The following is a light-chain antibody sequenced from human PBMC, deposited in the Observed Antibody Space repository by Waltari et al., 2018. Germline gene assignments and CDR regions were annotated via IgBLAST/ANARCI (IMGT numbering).Light chain of an antibody. CDR1: RSDVGGYNA. CDR3: SSYAGRNNLYV. Sequence: QSAPTQPPSASGSPGQSVTITCTGTRSDVGGYNAVAWYQQHPGKAPKLMIYEVSKRPSGVPDRFSGSKSGNTASLTVSGLRAEDEADYYCSSYAGRNNLYVFGTGTKVTVL. J-gene: IGLJ1*01. V-gene: IGLV2-8*01. CDR2: EVS.